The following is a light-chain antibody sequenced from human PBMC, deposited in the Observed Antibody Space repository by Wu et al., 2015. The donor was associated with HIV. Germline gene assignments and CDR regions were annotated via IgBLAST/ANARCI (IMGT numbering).Light chain of an antibody. Sequence: EIVLTQSPGTLSLSPGERATLSCRASQSVSSNFLAWYRQKPGQAPRLLIYDASNRATGIPARFSGSGSGTDFTLTISSLEPEDFAVYYCQQRSNWAITFGQGTRLEIK. CDR3: QQRSNWAIT. CDR2: DAS. V-gene: IGKV3D-20*02. CDR1: QSVSSNF. J-gene: IGKJ5*01.